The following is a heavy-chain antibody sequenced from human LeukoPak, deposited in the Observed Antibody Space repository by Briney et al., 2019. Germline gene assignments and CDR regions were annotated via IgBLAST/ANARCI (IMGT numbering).Heavy chain of an antibody. V-gene: IGHV3-48*04. CDR1: GFTFSSYT. CDR3: AELGITMIGGV. Sequence: PGGSLRLSCAASGFTFSSYTMNWVRQVPGKGLEWVSYISSSGSTIYYADSVKGRFTISRDNAKNSLYLQMNSLRAEGTAVYYCAELGITMIGGVWGKGTTVTISS. J-gene: IGHJ6*04. D-gene: IGHD3-10*02. CDR2: ISSSGSTI.